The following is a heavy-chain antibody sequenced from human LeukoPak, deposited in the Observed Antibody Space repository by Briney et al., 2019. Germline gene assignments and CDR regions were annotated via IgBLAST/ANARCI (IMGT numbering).Heavy chain of an antibody. CDR2: ISYDGNNE. CDR3: ARGLVRSGYYFDY. Sequence: GRSLRLSCAASGFTFSSYAMHWVRQAPGKGLEWVTVISYDGNNEYYADSVKGRFTISRDNSKNTLYLQMNNLRAEDTAVYYCARGLVRSGYYFDYWGQGTLVTVSS. J-gene: IGHJ4*02. CDR1: GFTFSSYA. V-gene: IGHV3-30-3*01. D-gene: IGHD3-9*01.